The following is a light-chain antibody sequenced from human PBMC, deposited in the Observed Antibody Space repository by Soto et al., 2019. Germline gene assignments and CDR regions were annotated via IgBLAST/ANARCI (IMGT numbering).Light chain of an antibody. V-gene: IGLV2-14*01. Sequence: QSVLTQPASVSGSPGQSITISCTGTSSDIGGYNYVSWYQQHPGKATKLMIYGVTNRPSGVSNRFSGSKSGNTASLTISGLQAEDEADYYCSSHTSSATLYVFGTGTKVTVL. CDR1: SSDIGGYNY. CDR3: SSHTSSATLYV. CDR2: GVT. J-gene: IGLJ1*01.